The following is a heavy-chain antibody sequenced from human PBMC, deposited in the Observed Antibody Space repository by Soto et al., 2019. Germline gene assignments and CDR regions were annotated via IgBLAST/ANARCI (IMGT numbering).Heavy chain of an antibody. J-gene: IGHJ6*03. CDR2: ISYDGNNK. CDR3: AKVTCSGGSCYYYMDV. CDR1: GFTFSSYG. Sequence: GGSLRLSCAASGFTFSSYGVHWVRQAPGKGLEWVAVISYDGNNKYYRDSVKGRFTISRDNSKNTLYLQMNSLRAEDTAVYYCAKVTCSGGSCYYYMDVWGKGTTVTVS. D-gene: IGHD2-15*01. V-gene: IGHV3-33*05.